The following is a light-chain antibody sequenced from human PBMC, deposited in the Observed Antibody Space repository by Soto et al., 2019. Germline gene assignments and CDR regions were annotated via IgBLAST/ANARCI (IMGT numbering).Light chain of an antibody. J-gene: IGLJ3*02. CDR2: EVS. V-gene: IGLV2-14*01. CDR1: SSDVGGYNY. CDR3: SSYTGSSTWV. Sequence: QSALTQPASVSGSPGQSITISCTGTSSDVGGYNYVSWYQQHPGKAPKIMIYEVSNRPSGVSNRFSGSKSDNTASLTISGLQAEDEADYYCSSYTGSSTWVFGGGTKLTVL.